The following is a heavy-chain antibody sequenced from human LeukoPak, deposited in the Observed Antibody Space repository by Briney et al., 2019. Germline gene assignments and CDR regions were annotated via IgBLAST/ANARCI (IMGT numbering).Heavy chain of an antibody. V-gene: IGHV3-33*01. CDR2: IWYDGSNK. CDR3: ARYNWNDANAFDI. Sequence: GGSLRLSCAASGFTFSSYGMHGVRQAPGKGLEWVAVIWYDGSNKFYADSVKGRFTISRDNSKNTLYLRMNSLRAEDTAVYYCARYNWNDANAFDIWGQGTMVTVSS. CDR1: GFTFSSYG. J-gene: IGHJ3*02. D-gene: IGHD1-20*01.